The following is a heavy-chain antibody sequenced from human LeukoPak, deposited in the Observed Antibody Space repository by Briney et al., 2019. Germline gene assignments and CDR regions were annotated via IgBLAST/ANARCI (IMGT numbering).Heavy chain of an antibody. CDR1: GGSISSYY. D-gene: IGHD3-22*01. CDR3: ARDRYYDTSVTDAFDI. Sequence: SETLSLTCTVSGGSISSYYWSWIRQPAGKGREWIGRIYSSGSTNYNPSLKSQVTMSVDTSKNQFSLTLSSVTAADTAVYYCARDRYYDTSVTDAFDIWGQGTMVTVSS. J-gene: IGHJ3*02. V-gene: IGHV4-4*07. CDR2: IYSSGST.